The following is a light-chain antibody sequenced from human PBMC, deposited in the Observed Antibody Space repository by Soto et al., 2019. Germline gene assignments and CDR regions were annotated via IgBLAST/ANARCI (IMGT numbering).Light chain of an antibody. Sequence: EIVVTQSPATLSLSPGERATLSCRASQSGSGYLAWYQQKPGQAHRLLNYDASNSATGIPARCSGSGSGTDFTLTISRQETEDFAVYYCRQRSNWPPLPFGGGTKVEIK. J-gene: IGKJ4*02. CDR2: DAS. V-gene: IGKV3-11*01. CDR3: RQRSNWPPLP. CDR1: QSGSGY.